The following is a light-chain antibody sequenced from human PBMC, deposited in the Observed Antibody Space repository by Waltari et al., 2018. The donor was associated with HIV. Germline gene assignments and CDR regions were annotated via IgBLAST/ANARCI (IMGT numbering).Light chain of an antibody. CDR3: NSRDSSGNHHV. V-gene: IGLV3-19*01. J-gene: IGLJ1*01. CDR1: RLRSYY. CDR2: GKN. Sequence: SSELTQDPAVSVALGPTVRITCQGDRLRSYYASWYQQKPGQAPVLVKYGKNNRPSGIPDRFSGSSSGNTASLTITGAQAEDEADYYCNSRDSSGNHHVFGTGTKVTVL.